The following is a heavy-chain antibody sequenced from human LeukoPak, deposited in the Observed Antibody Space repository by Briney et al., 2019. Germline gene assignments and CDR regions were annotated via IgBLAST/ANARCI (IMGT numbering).Heavy chain of an antibody. CDR1: GFTFSNYA. CDR3: AKDPYRASSGLVDY. Sequence: GGSLRLSCATSGFTFSNYAVSWVRQAPGKGLEWVPSISGSGGTTYYADSVKGRLTISRDNSKNTLYLQMNSLRAEDTAVYYCAKDPYRASSGLVDYWGQGTLVTVSS. D-gene: IGHD1-26*01. J-gene: IGHJ4*02. CDR2: ISGSGGTT. V-gene: IGHV3-23*01.